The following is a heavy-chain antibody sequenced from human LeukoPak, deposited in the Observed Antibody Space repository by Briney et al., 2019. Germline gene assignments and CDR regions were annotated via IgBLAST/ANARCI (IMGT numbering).Heavy chain of an antibody. V-gene: IGHV1-46*01. D-gene: IGHD6-19*01. CDR3: ARPIAVAGTVYFHY. CDR2: INTSGGRT. CDR1: GYTFTSYY. J-gene: IGHJ1*01. Sequence: ASVKVSCKVSGYTFTSYYMHWVRQAPGQGLEWMGIINTSGGRTSYAQKFQGRVTMTRDTSTSTVYMELSSLRSEDTAVYYCARPIAVAGTVYFHYWGQGTLVTVSS.